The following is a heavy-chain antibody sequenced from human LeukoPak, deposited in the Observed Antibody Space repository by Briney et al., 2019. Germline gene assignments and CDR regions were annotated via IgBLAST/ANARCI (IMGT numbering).Heavy chain of an antibody. Sequence: GGSLRLSCAASGFTFSSYAMSWVRQAPGKGLEWVSSISSSSSYIYYADSVKGRFTISRDNAKNSLYLQMNSLRAEDTAVYYCARDTMVRGANWGQGTLVTVSS. CDR2: ISSSSSYI. CDR1: GFTFSSYA. CDR3: ARDTMVRGAN. D-gene: IGHD3-10*01. J-gene: IGHJ4*02. V-gene: IGHV3-21*01.